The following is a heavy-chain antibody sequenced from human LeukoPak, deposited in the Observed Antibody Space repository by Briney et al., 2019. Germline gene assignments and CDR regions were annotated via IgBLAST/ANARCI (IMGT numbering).Heavy chain of an antibody. D-gene: IGHD6-13*01. Sequence: SVKVSCKASGGTFSSYATSWVRQAPGQGLEWIGGIIPIFGTANYAQKFQGRVTITADESTSTAYMELSSLRSEDTAVYYCASIAAAGTGFDYWGQGTLVTVSS. CDR1: GGTFSSYA. CDR2: IIPIFGTA. CDR3: ASIAAAGTGFDY. V-gene: IGHV1-69*01. J-gene: IGHJ4*02.